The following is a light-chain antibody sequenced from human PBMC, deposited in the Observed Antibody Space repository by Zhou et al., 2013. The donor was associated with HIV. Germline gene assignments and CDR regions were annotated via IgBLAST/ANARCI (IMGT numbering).Light chain of an antibody. Sequence: EIVLTQSPATLSLSPGERATLSCGASQSVSSSYLAWYQQKPGQAPRLLIYDASTRATGVPVRFSGSGSGTEFTLSIANLQSEDVAVYYCQQYNRWPPLTFGGGTQVEIK. J-gene: IGKJ4*01. CDR3: QQYNRWPPLT. V-gene: IGKV3-15*01. CDR2: DAS. CDR1: QSVSSSY.